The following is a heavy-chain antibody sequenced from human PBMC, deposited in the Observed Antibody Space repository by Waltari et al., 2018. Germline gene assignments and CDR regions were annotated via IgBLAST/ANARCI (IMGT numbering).Heavy chain of an antibody. CDR3: ASWKIVGATGAFDI. D-gene: IGHD1-26*01. CDR1: GGSISSYY. J-gene: IGHJ3*02. V-gene: IGHV4-4*07. Sequence: QVQLQESGPGLVKPSETLSLTCTVSGGSISSYYWSWIRQPAGKGLEWIGRIYTSGRTNINPSHKSRVTMAVDTSKNQFSLKLSSVTAADSAVYYCASWKIVGATGAFDIWGQGTMVTVSS. CDR2: IYTSGRT.